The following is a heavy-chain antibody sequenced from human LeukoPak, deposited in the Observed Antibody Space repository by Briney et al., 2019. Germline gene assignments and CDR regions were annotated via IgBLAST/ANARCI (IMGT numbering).Heavy chain of an antibody. D-gene: IGHD1-26*01. J-gene: IGHJ3*02. CDR2: IGTDGDT. V-gene: IGHV3-13*04. CDR1: VFTLRTYD. Sequence: GGSLRLSCAASVFTLRTYDMHSVRQATGKGLEWVSAIGTDGDTYYPGSVKGRFTISRENAKNSSYLQMNSLRAGDTAVYYCARESVYRAFDIWGQGTMVTVSS. CDR3: ARESVYRAFDI.